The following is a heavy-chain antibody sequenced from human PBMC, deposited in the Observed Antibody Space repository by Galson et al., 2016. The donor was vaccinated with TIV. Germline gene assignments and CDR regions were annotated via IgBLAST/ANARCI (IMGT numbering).Heavy chain of an antibody. V-gene: IGHV1-18*01. CDR3: ARGAYFYLSPDAFDI. J-gene: IGHJ3*02. CDR1: GYTFTRYS. Sequence: SVKVSCKASGYTFTRYSISWVRQAPGQGLEWMGWISVYKGVTNSIQKVQGRVTMTIDTSTGTAYMELRSLRSDDTAVYYCARGAYFYLSPDAFDIWGQGTMVTVSS. D-gene: IGHD3-16*01. CDR2: ISVYKGVT.